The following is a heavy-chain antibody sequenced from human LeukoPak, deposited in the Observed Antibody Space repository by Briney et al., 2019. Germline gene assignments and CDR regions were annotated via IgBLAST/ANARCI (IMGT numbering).Heavy chain of an antibody. CDR2: TSFDGRNT. CDR3: ARAALSSGWKAGINH. D-gene: IGHD6-19*01. J-gene: IGHJ5*02. V-gene: IGHV3-30*04. Sequence: GGSLRLSCAASGFTFTTYALHWVRLAPGKGLEWVALTSFDGRNTYYADSVEGRFTVSRDNFKNMLYLQMRSLRTEDTAVYYCARAALSSGWKAGINHWGRGTLVTVSS. CDR1: GFTFTTYA.